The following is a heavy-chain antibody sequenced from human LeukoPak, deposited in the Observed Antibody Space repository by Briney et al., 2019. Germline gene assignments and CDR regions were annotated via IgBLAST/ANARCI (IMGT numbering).Heavy chain of an antibody. D-gene: IGHD5/OR15-5a*01. J-gene: IGHJ3*02. CDR1: GFTFSSYG. CDR3: ARDVSLDAFDI. Sequence: GGSLRLSCAASGFTFSSYGMNWVRQAPGKGLEWVSSISSSSSYIYYADSVKGRFTISRDNAKNSLYLQMNSLRAEDTAVYYCARDVSLDAFDIWGQGTMVTVSS. V-gene: IGHV3-21*01. CDR2: ISSSSSYI.